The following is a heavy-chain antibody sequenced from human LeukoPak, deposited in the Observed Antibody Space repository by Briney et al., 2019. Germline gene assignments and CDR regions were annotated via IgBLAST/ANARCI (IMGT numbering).Heavy chain of an antibody. CDR1: GFTVSSNY. D-gene: IGHD3-10*01. V-gene: IGHV3-53*01. CDR3: ARAGGYYGSGSYSRNGAFDI. J-gene: IGHJ3*02. Sequence: PGGSLRLSCAASGFTVSSNYMSWVRQAPGKGLGWVSVIYSGGSTYYADSVKGRFTISRDNSKDTLYLQMNSLRAEDTAVYYCARAGGYYGSGSYSRNGAFDIWGQGTMVTVSS. CDR2: IYSGGST.